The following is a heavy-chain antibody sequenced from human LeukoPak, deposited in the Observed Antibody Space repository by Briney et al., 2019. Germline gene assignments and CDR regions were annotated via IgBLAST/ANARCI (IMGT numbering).Heavy chain of an antibody. J-gene: IGHJ4*02. CDR3: ARDQRVTGRPDIDY. CDR2: ISSDGSST. D-gene: IGHD1-14*01. CDR1: GFTLRNHW. Sequence: GGSLRLSCAASGFTLRNHWMHWVRQTPGKGLVWVSRISSDGSSTTYADSVKGRFTISRDNAKNTLYLQMNNLRAEDTAMYYCARDQRVTGRPDIDYWGQGTLVIVSS. V-gene: IGHV3-74*03.